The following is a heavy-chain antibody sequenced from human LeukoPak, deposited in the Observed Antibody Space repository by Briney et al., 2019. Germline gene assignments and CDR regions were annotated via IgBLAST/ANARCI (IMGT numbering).Heavy chain of an antibody. CDR3: AREMKTYYYDSSGYYDPGAFDP. CDR1: GYTFTSYY. V-gene: IGHV1-46*01. CDR2: INPSGGST. J-gene: IGHJ5*02. Sequence: ASVTVSCKASGYTFTSYYMHWVRQAPGQGLEWMGIINPSGGSTMYAQKFQGRVTKTRDMSTSTVYMQLTSLRSEDTPVYYCAREMKTYYYDSSGYYDPGAFDPWGQGTLVTVSS. D-gene: IGHD3-22*01.